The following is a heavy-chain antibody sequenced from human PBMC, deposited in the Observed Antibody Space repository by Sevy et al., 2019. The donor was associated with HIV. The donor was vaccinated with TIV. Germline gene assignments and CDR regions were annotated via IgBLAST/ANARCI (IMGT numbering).Heavy chain of an antibody. Sequence: SETLSLTCTVSGGSISSYYWSWIRQPPGKGLEWIGYIYYSGSTNYNPSPKSRVTISVDTSKNQFSLKLSSVTAADTAVYYCARDLSGWYFDYWGQGTLVTVSS. D-gene: IGHD6-19*01. V-gene: IGHV4-59*01. J-gene: IGHJ4*02. CDR2: IYYSGST. CDR3: ARDLSGWYFDY. CDR1: GGSISSYY.